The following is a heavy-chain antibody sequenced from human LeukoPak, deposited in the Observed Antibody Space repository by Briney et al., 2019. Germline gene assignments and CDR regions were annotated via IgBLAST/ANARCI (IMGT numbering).Heavy chain of an antibody. CDR1: GFTFSSYS. CDR2: IKQDGSEK. Sequence: PGGSLRPSCAASGFTFSSYSMNWVRQAPGKGLEWVANIKQDGSEKYYVDSVKGRFTISRDNAKNSLYLQMNSLRVEDTAVYYCARGGATTFGLWGNAFDIWGQGTMVTVSS. CDR3: ARGGATTFGLWGNAFDI. J-gene: IGHJ3*02. D-gene: IGHD3-3*01. V-gene: IGHV3-7*01.